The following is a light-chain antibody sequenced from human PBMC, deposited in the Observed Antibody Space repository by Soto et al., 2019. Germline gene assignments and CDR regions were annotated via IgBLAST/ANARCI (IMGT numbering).Light chain of an antibody. Sequence: DIQMTQSPSSVSASVGDRVTITCRASQDISSWLAWYQQKPGKAPKLLIYAASNLQSGVPSRFSGSRSGTDFTLTICSLQPEDFATYYCQQTHSFPLTFGGGSRVEIK. CDR2: AAS. V-gene: IGKV1D-12*01. CDR3: QQTHSFPLT. CDR1: QDISSW. J-gene: IGKJ4*01.